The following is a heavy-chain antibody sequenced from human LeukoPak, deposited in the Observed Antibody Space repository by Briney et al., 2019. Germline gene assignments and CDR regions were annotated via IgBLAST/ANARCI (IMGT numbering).Heavy chain of an antibody. CDR2: ISAYNGNT. CDR3: ARDTEMATSYWYFDL. Sequence: GASVKVSCKASGYTFTSYGISWVRQAPGQGLEWMGWISAYNGNTNYAQKLQGRVTMTTDTSTSTAYMELRSLRSDDTAVYYCARDTEMATSYWYFDLWGRGTLVTVSS. D-gene: IGHD5-24*01. J-gene: IGHJ2*01. V-gene: IGHV1-18*01. CDR1: GYTFTSYG.